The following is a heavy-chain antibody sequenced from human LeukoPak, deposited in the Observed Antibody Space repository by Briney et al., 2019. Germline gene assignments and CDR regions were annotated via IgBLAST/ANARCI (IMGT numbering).Heavy chain of an antibody. CDR1: GYTFTSYY. CDR2: INPSGGST. J-gene: IGHJ5*02. D-gene: IGHD3-22*01. V-gene: IGHV1-46*01. Sequence: ASVKVSCKASGYTFTSYYMHWVRQALGQGLEWMGIINPSGGSTSYAQKFQGRVTMTRDTSTSTVYMELSSLRSEDTAVYYCARDYYDSSGYPRSYNWFDPWGQGTLATVSS. CDR3: ARDYYDSSGYPRSYNWFDP.